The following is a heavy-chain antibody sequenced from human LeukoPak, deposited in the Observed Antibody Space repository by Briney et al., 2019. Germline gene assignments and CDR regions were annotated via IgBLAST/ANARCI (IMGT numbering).Heavy chain of an antibody. CDR1: GGSISSSSYY. J-gene: IGHJ4*02. CDR3: ARDPFGFRGYVD. D-gene: IGHD3-22*01. Sequence: PSETLSLTCTVSGGSISSSSYYWGWIRQPPGKGLEWIGSIYYSGSTYYNPSLKSRVTISVDTSRNQFSLKLSSVTAADTAVYYCARDPFGFRGYVDWGQGTRVTVSS. CDR2: IYYSGST. V-gene: IGHV4-39*07.